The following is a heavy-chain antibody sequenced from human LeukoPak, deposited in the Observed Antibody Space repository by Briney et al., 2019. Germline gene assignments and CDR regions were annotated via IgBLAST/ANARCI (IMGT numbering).Heavy chain of an antibody. J-gene: IGHJ4*02. Sequence: GESLKISCKGSGFNFPTYWIGWVRQMPGKGLEWMGIIYPGDSDTRYSPSFQGQVTISADKSISTAYLQWSSLKASDTAMYYCARRLIKGGSPYYFDYWGQGTLVTVSS. V-gene: IGHV5-51*01. CDR1: GFNFPTYW. CDR2: IYPGDSDT. D-gene: IGHD6-6*01. CDR3: ARRLIKGGSPYYFDY.